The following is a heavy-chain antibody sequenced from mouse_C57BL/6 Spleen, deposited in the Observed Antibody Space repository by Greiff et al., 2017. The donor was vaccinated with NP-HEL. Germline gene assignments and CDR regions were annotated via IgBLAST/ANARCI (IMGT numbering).Heavy chain of an antibody. CDR3: AGSRGMVTTEFDY. D-gene: IGHD2-2*01. Sequence: VQLQQPGTELVKPGASVKLSCKASGYTFTSYWMHWVKQRPGQGLEWIGNINPSNGGTNYNEKFKSKATLTVDKSSSTAYMQLSSLTSEDSAVYYCAGSRGMVTTEFDYWGQGTTLTVSS. CDR2: INPSNGGT. V-gene: IGHV1-53*01. J-gene: IGHJ2*01. CDR1: GYTFTSYW.